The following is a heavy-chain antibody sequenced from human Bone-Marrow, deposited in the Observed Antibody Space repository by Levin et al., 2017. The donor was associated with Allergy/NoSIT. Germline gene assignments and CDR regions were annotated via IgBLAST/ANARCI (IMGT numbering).Heavy chain of an antibody. J-gene: IGHJ6*02. V-gene: IGHV4-59*08. Sequence: PSETLSLTCTVSGGAFSSYYWSWIRQPPGKGLEWIGYIYYSGSTKYNPSLKSRVTISVDTSKSQFSLKLSSVTAADTAVYYCAGLERVQVWSNYYYSMDVWGQGTTVTVSS. CDR3: AGLERVQVWSNYYYSMDV. D-gene: IGHD5-18*01. CDR1: GGAFSSYY. CDR2: IYYSGST.